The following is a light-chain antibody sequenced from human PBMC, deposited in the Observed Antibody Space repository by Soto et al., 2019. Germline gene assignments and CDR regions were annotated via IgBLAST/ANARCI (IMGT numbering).Light chain of an antibody. CDR3: MQTLQPSYT. J-gene: IGKJ2*01. CDR2: LGS. Sequence: DIVMTQSPLSLPVTPGEPASISCRSSQTLLHSNGYDYLDWYVQKPGQSPQLLIFLGSTRDSGVPYRVSGSGSGTDFTLTINRVEAEDAGVYYCMQTLQPSYTFGPGNKLEVK. V-gene: IGKV2-28*01. CDR1: QTLLHSNGYDY.